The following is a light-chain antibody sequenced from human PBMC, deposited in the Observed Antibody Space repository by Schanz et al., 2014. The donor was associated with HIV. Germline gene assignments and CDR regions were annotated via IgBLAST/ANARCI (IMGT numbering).Light chain of an antibody. CDR2: GAS. J-gene: IGKJ4*01. Sequence: PGERATLSCRASQSVGSNFLAWYQQKPGQGPRLLIYGASTRATDIPDRFAGSGSGTDFTLTISNLEPEDFAVYHCQQRSKLLTFGGGTRVEIK. CDR1: QSVGSNF. V-gene: IGKV3D-20*02. CDR3: QQRSKLLT.